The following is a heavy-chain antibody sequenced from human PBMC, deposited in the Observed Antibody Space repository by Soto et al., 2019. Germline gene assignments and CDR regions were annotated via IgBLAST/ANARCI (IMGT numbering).Heavy chain of an antibody. D-gene: IGHD3-16*01. CDR2: IYHSGSP. CDR1: SGSIFTTNW. J-gene: IGHJ3*01. CDR3: ARKPDVATAKVGGGYVFDV. Sequence: QVQLQESGPGLVKPSGTLSLTCAASSGSIFTTNWWSWVRQSPGRGLQWIGDIYHSGSPKYNPSLKSRVSISIDKSTVRFFLNLTSVTAADKAVYYCARKPDVATAKVGGGYVFDVWGQGTRVTVSS. V-gene: IGHV4-4*02.